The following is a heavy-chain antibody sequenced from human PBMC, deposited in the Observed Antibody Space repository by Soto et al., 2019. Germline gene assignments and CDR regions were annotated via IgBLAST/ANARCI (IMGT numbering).Heavy chain of an antibody. CDR1: GFTFSVYS. CDR3: ARSVEGHFAY. Sequence: GGSLRLSCAASGFTFSVYSMNWIRQAPGKGLQWVSYMTSDMRTIHYADSVKGRFTISRDNAKNLVYLQMTSLRDEDTAVYYCARSVEGHFAYWGQGALVTVSS. J-gene: IGHJ4*02. V-gene: IGHV3-48*02. D-gene: IGHD6-19*01. CDR2: MTSDMRTI.